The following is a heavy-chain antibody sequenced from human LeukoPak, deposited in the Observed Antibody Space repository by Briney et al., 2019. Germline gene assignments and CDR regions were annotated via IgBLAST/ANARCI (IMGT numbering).Heavy chain of an antibody. CDR2: ISGSGGST. D-gene: IGHD1-14*01. Sequence: GGSLRLSCAASGFTFSNYAMNWVRQAPGRGLEWVSAISGSGGSTYYADSVKGRFTISRDNSKNTLYLQMNSLRDEDTAVYYCAREIGTDLDYWGQGTLITVSS. CDR3: AREIGTDLDY. V-gene: IGHV3-23*01. CDR1: GFTFSNYA. J-gene: IGHJ4*02.